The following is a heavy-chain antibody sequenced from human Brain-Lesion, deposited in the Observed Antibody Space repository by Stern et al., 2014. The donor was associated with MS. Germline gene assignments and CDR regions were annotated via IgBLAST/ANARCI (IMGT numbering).Heavy chain of an antibody. V-gene: IGHV4-61*02. CDR1: GGSISSGGYY. CDR3: ARGRVVPGFQYYATDV. J-gene: IGHJ6*02. D-gene: IGHD2-2*01. Sequence: VQLVKSGPGLVKPSQTLSLSCTVSGGSISSGGYYWSWIRQPAGQGLEWIGRIFNSGSTSYNPSLKSRVTISIDTSKNQFSLRLTSMTAADTAVYYCARGRVVPGFQYYATDVWGQGTTVIVSS. CDR2: IFNSGST.